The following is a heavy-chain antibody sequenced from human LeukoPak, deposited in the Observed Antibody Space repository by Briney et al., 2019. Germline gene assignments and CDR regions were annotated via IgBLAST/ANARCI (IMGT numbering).Heavy chain of an antibody. V-gene: IGHV4-30-2*01. CDR3: ATQNRGRGATNAFDI. D-gene: IGHD1-14*01. Sequence: SQTLSLTCTVSGGSISSGGYYWSWIRQPPGKGLEWIGYIYHSGSTYYNPSLKSRVTISVDRSKNQFSPKLSSVTAADTAVYYCATQNRGRGATNAFDIWGQGTMVTVSS. J-gene: IGHJ3*02. CDR2: IYHSGST. CDR1: GGSISSGGYY.